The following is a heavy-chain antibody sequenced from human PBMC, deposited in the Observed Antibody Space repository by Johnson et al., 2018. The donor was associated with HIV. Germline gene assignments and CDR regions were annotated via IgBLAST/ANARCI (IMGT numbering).Heavy chain of an antibody. CDR2: ISWNSGSI. J-gene: IGHJ3*02. CDR1: GFTFDDYA. D-gene: IGHD4-11*01. CDR3: ARGPGWDTNLAFDI. V-gene: IGHV3-9*01. Sequence: VQLVESGGGLVQPGRSLRLSCAASGFTFDDYAMHWVRQAPGKGLEWVSGISWNSGSIGYADSVKGRFTISRDNSKNTLYLQMNSLRAEDTAVYYCARGPGWDTNLAFDIWGQGTVVTVSS.